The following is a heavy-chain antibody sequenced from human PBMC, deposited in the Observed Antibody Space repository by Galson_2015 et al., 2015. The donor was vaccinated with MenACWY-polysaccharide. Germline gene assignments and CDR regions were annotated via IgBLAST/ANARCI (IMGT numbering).Heavy chain of an antibody. CDR1: GFTFDDYA. Sequence: SLRLSCAASGFTFDDYAMHWVRKPPGKGLEWVSGITWNSGARGYADSVEDRFAISRDNAKNTVILHMATLKPEDTAIYYCTRSKFDFWNGWFDHWGQGVQVIVSS. J-gene: IGHJ5*02. V-gene: IGHV3-9*01. CDR2: ITWNSGAR. D-gene: IGHD3-3*01. CDR3: TRSKFDFWNGWFDH.